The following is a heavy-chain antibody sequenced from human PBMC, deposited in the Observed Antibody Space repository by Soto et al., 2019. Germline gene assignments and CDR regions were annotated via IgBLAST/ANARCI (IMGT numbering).Heavy chain of an antibody. V-gene: IGHV4-39*01. CDR3: ARSGSASWSHSFDY. CDR2: IYYDGST. J-gene: IGHJ4*01. D-gene: IGHD2-2*01. CDR1: GVSITSTMDY. Sequence: SETLSLTCSVSGVSITSTMDYWGWIRQSPGKGREWIGNIYYDGSTFYNPSLKSRGTISVDTSNRQFSLRVSSVTAADTAVYYCARSGSASWSHSFDYWGHGTLVTVSS.